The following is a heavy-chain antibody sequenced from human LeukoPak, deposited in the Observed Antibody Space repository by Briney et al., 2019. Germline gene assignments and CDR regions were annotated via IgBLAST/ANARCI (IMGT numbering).Heavy chain of an antibody. Sequence: KASETLSLTCTVSGGSISSYYWSWIRQPPGKGLEWIGYIYHSGSTNYNPSLKSRVTISVDTSKNQFSLKLSSVTAADTAVYYCARYSDYYYYYGMDVWGQGTTVTVSS. CDR1: GGSISSYY. D-gene: IGHD1-26*01. V-gene: IGHV4-59*08. CDR3: ARYSDYYYYYGMDV. J-gene: IGHJ6*02. CDR2: IYHSGST.